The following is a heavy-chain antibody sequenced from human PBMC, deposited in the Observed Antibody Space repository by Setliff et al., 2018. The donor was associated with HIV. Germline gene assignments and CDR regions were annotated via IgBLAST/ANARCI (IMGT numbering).Heavy chain of an antibody. J-gene: IGHJ4*02. CDR1: GFTFTAYY. V-gene: IGHV1-2*02. CDR3: AQGAIRDSGSHITTR. Sequence: ASVKVSCKTSGFTFTAYYMHWVRQAPGQGLEWMGWINPNSGGTKFAQKFQGRVTMTRDMSISTAYIELSRLRSDDTAVYYCAQGAIRDSGSHITTRWGQGTLVTVSS. D-gene: IGHD3-10*01. CDR2: INPNSGGT.